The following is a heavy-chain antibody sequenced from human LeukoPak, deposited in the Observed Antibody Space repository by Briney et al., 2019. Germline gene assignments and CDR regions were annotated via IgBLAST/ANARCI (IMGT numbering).Heavy chain of an antibody. CDR1: GFTFSNYA. CDR3: VEWIR. Sequence: PGGSLRLSCSASGFTFSNYAMQWVGQAPGKGLEYVSAISTNGGSTYYADSVKGRFTISRDNSKNTLYLQMSSLRPEDTGVYYCVEWIRWGQGTLVTVSS. V-gene: IGHV3-64D*09. J-gene: IGHJ4*02. D-gene: IGHD5-18*01. CDR2: ISTNGGST.